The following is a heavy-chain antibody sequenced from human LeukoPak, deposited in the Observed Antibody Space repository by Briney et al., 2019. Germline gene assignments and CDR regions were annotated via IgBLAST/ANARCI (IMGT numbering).Heavy chain of an antibody. J-gene: IGHJ4*02. CDR2: VYYTGTT. CDR3: ARDSATNWGSLGYFDY. V-gene: IGHV4-39*07. CDR1: GGSISSSSYY. D-gene: IGHD7-27*01. Sequence: SETLSLTCTVSGGSISSSSYYWGWIRQPPGKGLEWIGTVYYTGTTYYNPSLKSRVTISVDTSKNQFSLKLSSVTAADTAVYYCARDSATNWGSLGYFDYWGQGTLVTVSS.